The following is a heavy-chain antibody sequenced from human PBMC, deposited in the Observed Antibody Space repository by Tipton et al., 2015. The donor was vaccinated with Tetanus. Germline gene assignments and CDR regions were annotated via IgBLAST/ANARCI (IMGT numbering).Heavy chain of an antibody. V-gene: IGHV4-31*03. CDR1: GASISSGGYF. CDR2: INYSGST. CDR3: ARDVGGHCYFDF. Sequence: TLSLTCTVSGASISSGGYFWSWIRQHPGKGLEWIGYINYSGSTYFNPSLKSRVTISADMSENQFSLRLTSVTAADTAVYYCARDVGGHCYFDFWGQGFLVTVSS. J-gene: IGHJ4*02. D-gene: IGHD1-26*01.